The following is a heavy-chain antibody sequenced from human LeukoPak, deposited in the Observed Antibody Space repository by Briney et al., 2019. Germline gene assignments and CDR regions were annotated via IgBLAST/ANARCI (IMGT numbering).Heavy chain of an antibody. CDR1: GFTVSSNY. V-gene: IGHV3-66*01. CDR2: IYSGGST. CDR3: ARTTETDAFDI. J-gene: IGHJ3*02. Sequence: GGSLRLSCAASGFTVSSNYMSWVRQAPGKGLEWVSVIYSGGSTYYADSVKGRFTISRDNSKNTLYLQMNSLSAEDTAVYYCARTTETDAFDIWGQGTMVTVSS.